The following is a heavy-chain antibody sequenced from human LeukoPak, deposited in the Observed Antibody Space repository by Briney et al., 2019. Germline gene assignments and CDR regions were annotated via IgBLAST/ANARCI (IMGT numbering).Heavy chain of an antibody. CDR2: INLSGST. CDR3: ARMSPRLRRLTVTTSKGFDY. J-gene: IGHJ4*02. D-gene: IGHD4-17*01. Sequence: SETLSLTCAVYGGSFSVYHWNWIRQPPGKGLEWIGEINLSGSTNYNLSLKSRVTISVDTSKNQFSLKLSSVTAADTAVYYCARMSPRLRRLTVTTSKGFDYWGQGTLVTVSS. V-gene: IGHV4-34*01. CDR1: GGSFSVYH.